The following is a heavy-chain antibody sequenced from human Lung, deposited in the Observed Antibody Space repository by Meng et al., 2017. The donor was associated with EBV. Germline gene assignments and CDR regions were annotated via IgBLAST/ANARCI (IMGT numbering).Heavy chain of an antibody. D-gene: IGHD1-20*01. CDR1: GGSISSGGYY. V-gene: IGHV4-31*01. Sequence: QVQRPASGPGLVKPSQTLSLTCTVSGGSISSGGYYWSWIRQHPGKGLEWIGYIYYSGSTYYNPSLKSLVTISVDTSKNQFSLKLSSVTAADTAVYFCARLLYNWNPYFAYWGQGILVTVSS. CDR3: ARLLYNWNPYFAY. CDR2: IYYSGST. J-gene: IGHJ4*02.